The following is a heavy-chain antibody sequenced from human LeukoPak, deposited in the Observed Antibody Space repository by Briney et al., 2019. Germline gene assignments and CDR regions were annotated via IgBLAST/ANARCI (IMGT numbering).Heavy chain of an antibody. CDR2: INPNSGGT. D-gene: IGHD3-3*01. CDR1: GYTFTAYY. J-gene: IGHJ4*02. Sequence: GASVKVSCKASGYTFTAYYMHWVRQAPGQGLEWMGWINPNSGGTNYAQKFQGRVTMTRDTSISTAYMELSRLRSDDTAVYYCARVSRRFLEWFVDYWGQGTLVTVSS. CDR3: ARVSRRFLEWFVDY. V-gene: IGHV1-2*02.